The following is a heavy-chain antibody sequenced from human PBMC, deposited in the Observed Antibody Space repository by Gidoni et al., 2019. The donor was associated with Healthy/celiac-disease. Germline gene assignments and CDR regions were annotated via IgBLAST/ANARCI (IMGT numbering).Heavy chain of an antibody. D-gene: IGHD3-22*01. CDR2: ISGSGGST. V-gene: IGHV3-23*01. CDR3: AKDSASGYYKPIDY. Sequence: EVQLLESGGGLVQPGGSMRLSCAASGFTCSSYAMSWVRQAPGKGLEWVSAISGSGGSTYYADSVKGRFTISRDNSKNTLYLQMNSLRAEDTAVYYCAKDSASGYYKPIDYWGQGTLVTVSS. CDR1: GFTCSSYA. J-gene: IGHJ4*02.